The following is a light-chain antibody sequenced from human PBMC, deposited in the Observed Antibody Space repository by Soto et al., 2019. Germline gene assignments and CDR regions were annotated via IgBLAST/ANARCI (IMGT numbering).Light chain of an antibody. J-gene: IGKJ1*01. Sequence: EIAWTQGPGTLSLSPGERATLSCRASQSVSGYLAWYQQKPGQAPRLLIYDASNRATGIPDRFSGSGSGTDFTLTISRLEPEDFAVYYCQQYGSSRWTFGQGTKVDIK. CDR2: DAS. CDR3: QQYGSSRWT. V-gene: IGKV3-20*01. CDR1: QSVSGY.